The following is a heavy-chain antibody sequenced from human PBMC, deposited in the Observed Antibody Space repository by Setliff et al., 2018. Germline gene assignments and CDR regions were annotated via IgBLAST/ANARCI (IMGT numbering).Heavy chain of an antibody. CDR3: ARDMYITGWNAFDL. V-gene: IGHV3-21*01. J-gene: IGHJ2*01. Sequence: GGSLRLSCAASGFTFSSYSMNWVRQAPGKGLEWVSSIGDSDNDYADSVKGRFTISRDNAKNSVYLQMNSLRAEDTAVYYCARDMYITGWNAFDLWGRGTLVTVSS. CDR1: GFTFSSYS. CDR2: IGDSDN. D-gene: IGHD1-1*01.